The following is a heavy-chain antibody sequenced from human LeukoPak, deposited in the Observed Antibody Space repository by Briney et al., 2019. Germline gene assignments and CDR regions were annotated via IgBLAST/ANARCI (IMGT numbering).Heavy chain of an antibody. CDR2: ISSSSSTV. D-gene: IGHD3-10*01. J-gene: IGHJ4*02. CDR3: ARAQTYYGSGSYLY. V-gene: IGHV3-48*02. CDR1: GFTFSRYG. Sequence: PGGSLRLSCAASGFTFSRYGMNWVRQAPGKGLEWVSYISSSSSTVYYADSLKGRFTISRDNAKNSLYLQMNSLRDEDTAVYYCARAQTYYGSGSYLYWGQGTVVPVSS.